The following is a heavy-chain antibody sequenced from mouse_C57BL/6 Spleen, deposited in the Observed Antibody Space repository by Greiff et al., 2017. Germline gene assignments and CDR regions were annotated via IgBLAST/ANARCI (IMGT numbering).Heavy chain of an antibody. CDR3: ARGIDYGSSYGAMDY. CDR2: IYPGGGYT. D-gene: IGHD1-1*01. Sequence: VQLQQPGAELVRPGTSVKISCTASGYTFTNYWIGWAKQRPGHGLEWIGDIYPGGGYTNYTEKFKGKATLTADKSSSTAYMQFSSLTSEASAIYYCARGIDYGSSYGAMDYWGQGTSVTVSS. V-gene: IGHV1-63*01. J-gene: IGHJ4*01. CDR1: GYTFTNYW.